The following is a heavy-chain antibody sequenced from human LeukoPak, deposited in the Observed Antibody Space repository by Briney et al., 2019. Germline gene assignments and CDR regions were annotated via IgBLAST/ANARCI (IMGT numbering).Heavy chain of an antibody. V-gene: IGHV4-59*01. CDR2: ISYSGST. D-gene: IGHD6-19*01. Sequence: SETLSLTCTVSDGSITNYYWSWIRQPPGKGLEWIGYISYSGSTNYNPSLKSRVTISLDMSNNRFSLKLNSVTAADTAVYYCAGYTSGWYSDCWGQGTLVTVSS. CDR3: AGYTSGWYSDC. CDR1: DGSITNYY. J-gene: IGHJ4*02.